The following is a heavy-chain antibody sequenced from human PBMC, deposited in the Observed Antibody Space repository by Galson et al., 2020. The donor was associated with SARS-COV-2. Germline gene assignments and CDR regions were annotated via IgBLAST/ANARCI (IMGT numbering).Heavy chain of an antibody. CDR3: ARGRTTLTAGGDCSYDY. CDR1: GASITNNY. J-gene: IGHJ4*02. Sequence: SETLSLTCTVSGASITNNYWSWIRQPPGKGLEWIGYFYNSGGTNYNPSLKSRVAISVDTSKNQFSLRLSSVTAADTAVYFCARGRTTLTAGGDCSYDYWGQGALVAVSS. V-gene: IGHV4-59*01. D-gene: IGHD2-21*02. CDR2: FYNSGGT.